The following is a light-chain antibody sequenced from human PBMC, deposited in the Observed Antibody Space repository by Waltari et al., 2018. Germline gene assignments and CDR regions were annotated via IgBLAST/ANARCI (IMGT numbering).Light chain of an antibody. J-gene: IGKJ2*01. CDR1: QSVFYANNKNY. CDR3: QQCYGSPYT. V-gene: IGKV4-1*01. CDR2: WAS. Sequence: DIVMTQSPDSLGVSLGERATIHCKSSQSVFYANNKNYLAWYQQRPGQPPKLLIYWASTRASGVPDRFRGSGSGTDFTLTISSLQAEDAAIYYCQQCYGSPYTFGQGTKLDI.